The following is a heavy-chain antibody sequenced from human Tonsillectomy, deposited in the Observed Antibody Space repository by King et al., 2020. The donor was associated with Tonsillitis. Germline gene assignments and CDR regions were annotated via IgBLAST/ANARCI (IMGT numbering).Heavy chain of an antibody. CDR1: GFSFSNAW. CDR3: TTALGDYDHDYSCGIDV. Sequence: VQLVESGGGLVKPGGSLRLSCAASGFSFSNAWMSWVRQAPGKGLEWVGRITSKTNGGTTDYAAPVKGRFTILRDDSKNTLYLQMNSLKTEETAVYYCTTALGDYDHDYSCGIDVWGQGTTVTVSS. J-gene: IGHJ6*02. CDR2: ITSKTNGGTT. V-gene: IGHV3-15*01. D-gene: IGHD4-17*01.